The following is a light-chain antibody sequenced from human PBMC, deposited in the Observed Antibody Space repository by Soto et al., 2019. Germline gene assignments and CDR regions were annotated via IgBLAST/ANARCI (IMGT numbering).Light chain of an antibody. CDR2: DVS. CDR3: SSYTTRRTLV. J-gene: IGLJ2*01. Sequence: QSALTQPASVSGSPGQSITISCTGSSSDVGVSNHVFWYQHSPGKAPKVMIYDVSLRPSGVSDLFSGSKSGNTASLKISGLQADDEADYYCSSYTTRRTLVFGGGTKLTVL. V-gene: IGLV2-14*01. CDR1: SSDVGVSNH.